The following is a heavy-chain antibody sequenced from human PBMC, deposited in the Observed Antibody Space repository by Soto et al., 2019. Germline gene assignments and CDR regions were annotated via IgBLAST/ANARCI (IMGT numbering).Heavy chain of an antibody. CDR1: GFTFSSYG. V-gene: IGHV3-30*18. Sequence: QVQLVESGGGVVQPGRSLRLSCAASGFTFSSYGMHWVRQAPGKGLEWVAVISYDGSNKYYADSVKGRFTISRDNSKNTLYLQMNSRRAEDTAVYYCAKGHLYGSWYGAARSWFDPWGQGTLVTVSS. CDR3: AKGHLYGSWYGAARSWFDP. D-gene: IGHD6-13*01. J-gene: IGHJ5*02. CDR2: ISYDGSNK.